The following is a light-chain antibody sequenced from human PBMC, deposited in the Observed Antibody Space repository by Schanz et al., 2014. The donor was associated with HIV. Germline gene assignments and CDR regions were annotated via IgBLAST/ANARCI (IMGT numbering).Light chain of an antibody. CDR2: DVT. V-gene: IGLV2-8*01. CDR3: SSYAATSNVL. CDR1: TSDIGNHDF. J-gene: IGLJ3*02. Sequence: QSALTQPPSASGSPGQSVTISCTGTTSDIGNHDFVSWYQQHPGKAPKLMIYDVTKRPSGVPARFSGSKSGNTASLTVSGLQADDEADYYCSSYAATSNVLFGGGTKLTVL.